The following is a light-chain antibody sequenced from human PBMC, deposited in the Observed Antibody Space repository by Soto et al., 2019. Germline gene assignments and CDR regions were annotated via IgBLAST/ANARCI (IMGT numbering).Light chain of an antibody. CDR2: GVS. V-gene: IGLV2-11*01. Sequence: QSALTQPASVSGSPGQSITISCTGTSSDVGGYNYVSWYQQHPGKAPKLMMYGVSERPSGVPDRFSGSKSGNTASLTISGLQAEDEADYYCCSYAGSNTDAFGTGTKLTVL. CDR3: CSYAGSNTDA. J-gene: IGLJ1*01. CDR1: SSDVGGYNY.